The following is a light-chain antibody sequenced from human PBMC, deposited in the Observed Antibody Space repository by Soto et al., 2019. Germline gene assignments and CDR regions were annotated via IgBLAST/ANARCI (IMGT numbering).Light chain of an antibody. CDR3: QHYNSYSEA. Sequence: DIQMTQSPSTLSGSVGDRVTITCRASQTISSWLAWYQQKPGKAPKILIYKASTLTSGGPSRFSGSRSGTEFTLTISSLQPDDFATYYCQHYNSYSEAFGQGTKVELK. V-gene: IGKV1-5*03. J-gene: IGKJ1*01. CDR1: QTISSW. CDR2: KAS.